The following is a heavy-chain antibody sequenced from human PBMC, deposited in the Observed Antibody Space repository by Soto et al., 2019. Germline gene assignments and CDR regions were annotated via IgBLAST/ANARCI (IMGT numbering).Heavy chain of an antibody. CDR3: ARDPDYGDYWGYFFDS. CDR2: INPTSGGT. J-gene: IGHJ4*02. D-gene: IGHD4-17*01. V-gene: IGHV1-2*02. Sequence: QVQLVQSGAEVKKPGASVKVSCKTSGYTFAAYYIHWIRQAPGQGLEWMGWINPTSGGTVYAQNFQDRVTMTREKSISTAYMELRRLNSDDTAVYYCARDPDYGDYWGYFFDSWGQGTPVTVSS. CDR1: GYTFAAYY.